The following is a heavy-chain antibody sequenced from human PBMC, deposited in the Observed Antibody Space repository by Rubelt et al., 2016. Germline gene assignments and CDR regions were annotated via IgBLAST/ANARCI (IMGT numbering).Heavy chain of an antibody. V-gene: IGHV4-34*01. Sequence: QVQLQQWGAGLLKPSETLSLTCAVYGGSFSGYYWSWIRQPPGKGLEWIGEINHSGSTNCNPPRKSRVTISVDTSKNQFSLKLSSVTAADTAVYYCGRGLKLLPYSSGWYTYWGQGTLVTVSS. J-gene: IGHJ4*02. CDR2: INHSGST. CDR3: GRGLKLLPYSSGWYTY. D-gene: IGHD6-19*01. CDR1: GGSFSGYY.